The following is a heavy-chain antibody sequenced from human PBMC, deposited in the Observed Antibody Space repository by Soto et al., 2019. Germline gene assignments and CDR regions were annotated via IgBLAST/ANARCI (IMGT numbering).Heavy chain of an antibody. CDR2: IWYDGSNK. J-gene: IGHJ4*02. CDR1: GFTFSSYG. Sequence: QVQLVESGGGVVQPGRSLRLSCAASGFTFSSYGMHWVRQAPGKGLEWVAVIWYDGSNKYYADSVKGRFTISRDNSKNTLYLQMNSLRAEDTAVYYCARGRPRDPFDYLGQGTLVTVSS. V-gene: IGHV3-33*01. CDR3: ARGRPRDPFDY.